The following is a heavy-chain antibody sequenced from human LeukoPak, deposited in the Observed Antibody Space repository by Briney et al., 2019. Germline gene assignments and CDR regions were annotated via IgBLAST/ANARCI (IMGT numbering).Heavy chain of an antibody. CDR2: ISSSSSYI. V-gene: IGHV3-21*01. CDR1: GFTFSSYP. CDR3: ARDKQWPWEFDY. D-gene: IGHD6-19*01. J-gene: IGHJ4*02. Sequence: GGSLRLSCPASGFTFSSYPMNWVRQAPGKGLEWVSSISSSSSYIYYADSVKGRFTISRDSAKNSLYLQMNSLRAEDTAVYYCARDKQWPWEFDYWGQGTLVTVSS.